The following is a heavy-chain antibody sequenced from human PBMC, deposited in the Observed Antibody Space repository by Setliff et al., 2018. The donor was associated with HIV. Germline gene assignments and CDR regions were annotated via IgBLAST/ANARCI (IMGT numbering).Heavy chain of an antibody. D-gene: IGHD6-13*01. CDR2: IIPILNVA. CDR1: RGTFTTYA. CDR3: ARVLKGYSSSYEAFDI. J-gene: IGHJ3*02. V-gene: IGHV1-69*10. Sequence: AASVKVSCKTSRGTFTTYAFSWVRQAPGQGLEWMGGIIPILNVAKYPQKFHGRVTITADKSTSTVYMELSSLRSEDTAMYYCARVLKGYSSSYEAFDIWGQGTKVTVSS.